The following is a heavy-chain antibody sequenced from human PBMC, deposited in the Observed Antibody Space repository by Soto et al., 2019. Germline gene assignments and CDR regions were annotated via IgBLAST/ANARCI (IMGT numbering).Heavy chain of an antibody. CDR2: IIPILGIA. CDR3: ARDLSAYYYYGMDV. Sequence: QVQLVQSGAEVKKPGSSVKVSCKASGGTFSSYTISWVRQAPGQGLEWMGRIIPILGIANYAQKFQGRVTITEDKSTSTAYMELSSLRSEDTAVYYCARDLSAYYYYGMDVWGQGTTVTVSS. D-gene: IGHD3-3*01. V-gene: IGHV1-69*08. CDR1: GGTFSSYT. J-gene: IGHJ6*02.